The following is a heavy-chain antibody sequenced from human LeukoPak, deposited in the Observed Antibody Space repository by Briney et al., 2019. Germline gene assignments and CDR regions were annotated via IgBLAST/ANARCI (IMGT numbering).Heavy chain of an antibody. CDR2: IYPGDSDT. V-gene: IGHV5-51*01. J-gene: IGHJ4*02. Sequence: NAGESLKISLKGSGYSFTSYWIGWVRQMPGKGLEWMGIIYPGDSDTRYSPSFQGQVTISADKSISTAYLQWSSLKASDTAMYYCARHTSYGGNRPLNYWGQGTLVTVSS. CDR1: GYSFTSYW. D-gene: IGHD4-23*01. CDR3: ARHTSYGGNRPLNY.